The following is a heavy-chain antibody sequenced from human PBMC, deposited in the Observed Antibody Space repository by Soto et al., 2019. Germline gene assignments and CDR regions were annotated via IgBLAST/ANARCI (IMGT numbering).Heavy chain of an antibody. J-gene: IGHJ4*02. D-gene: IGHD6-19*01. CDR2: IKQDGSEK. CDR3: ARVGAIAVAGTVWDY. CDR1: GFTFSSYW. V-gene: IGHV3-7*01. Sequence: EVQLVESGGGLVQPGGSLRLSCAASGFTFSSYWMSWVRQAPGKGLEWVANIKQDGSEKYYVDSVKGRFTISRDNAKNSLYLQMNSLRAEDTAVYYCARVGAIAVAGTVWDYWGQGTLVTVSS.